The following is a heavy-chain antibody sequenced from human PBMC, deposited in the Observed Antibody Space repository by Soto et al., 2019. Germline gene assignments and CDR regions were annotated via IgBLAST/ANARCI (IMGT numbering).Heavy chain of an antibody. Sequence: ASVKVSCKVSGYTLTELSMHWVRQAPGKGLEWMGGFDPEDGETIYAQKFQGRVTMTEDTSTDTAYMELSSLRSEDTAVYYCATGTYYYDSSGYGFDPWGQGTLVTVSS. CDR2: FDPEDGET. CDR3: ATGTYYYDSSGYGFDP. V-gene: IGHV1-24*01. D-gene: IGHD3-22*01. CDR1: GYTLTELS. J-gene: IGHJ5*02.